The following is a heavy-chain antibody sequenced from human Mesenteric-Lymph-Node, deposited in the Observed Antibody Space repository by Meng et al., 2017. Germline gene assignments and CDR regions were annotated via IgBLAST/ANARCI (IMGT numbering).Heavy chain of an antibody. CDR2: IYYSGAT. V-gene: IGHV4-61*01. CDR3: ARLDQALDY. CDR1: GGSVRSGSYY. D-gene: IGHD3-9*01. Sequence: LKRSGPVLVRPSEPLSLTWSVSGGSVRSGSYYWSLIRPPPGKGLEWIGYIYYSGATNYNPSLKSRVTISADTSKNQFSLNLKSMTAADTAVYYCARLDQALDYWGQGTLVTVSS. J-gene: IGHJ4*02.